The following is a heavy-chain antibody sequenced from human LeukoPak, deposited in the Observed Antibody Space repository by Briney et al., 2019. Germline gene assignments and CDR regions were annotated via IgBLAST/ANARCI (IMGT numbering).Heavy chain of an antibody. J-gene: IGHJ4*02. D-gene: IGHD3-3*01. V-gene: IGHV3-23*01. CDR2: ISGSGGST. Sequence: QSGGSLRLSCAASGFTFSSYAMSWVRQAPGKGLEWVSAISGSGGSTYYADSVKGRFTISRDNSKSTLFLQMNGLRDEDTAIYYCGKEPWEGSGYIHFWGQGTLVTVSS. CDR1: GFTFSSYA. CDR3: GKEPWEGSGYIHF.